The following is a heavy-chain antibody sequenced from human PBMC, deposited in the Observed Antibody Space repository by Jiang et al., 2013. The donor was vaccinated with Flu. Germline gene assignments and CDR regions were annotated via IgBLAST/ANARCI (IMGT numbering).Heavy chain of an antibody. V-gene: IGHV3-23*04. CDR3: AKGLYADGLDV. CDR1: GFTFSDYS. J-gene: IGHJ6*02. D-gene: IGHD2-8*01. CDR2: ISGSGNRT. Sequence: VQLVESGGGLVKPGGSLRLSCAASGFTFSDYSMNWVRQAPGKGLEWVSGISGSGNRTYYADSVKGRYTISRDNPRNTLYLQVNSVKVDDTGLFYCAKGLYADGLDVWGQGTTVTVSS.